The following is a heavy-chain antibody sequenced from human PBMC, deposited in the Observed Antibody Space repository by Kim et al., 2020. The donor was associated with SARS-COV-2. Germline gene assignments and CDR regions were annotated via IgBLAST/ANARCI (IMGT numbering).Heavy chain of an antibody. CDR3: ARLSSRQDLDY. CDR1: GYTFTNYF. J-gene: IGHJ4*02. Sequence: ASVKVSCKASGYTFTNYFIHWVRQAPGQGLQWMGIINPNGGTPAYAQKFQGRVSMTSDTSTSTVYMELSSLRSEDTAVYYCARLSSRQDLDYWGQGTLVTVSS. CDR2: INPNGGTP. V-gene: IGHV1-46*01.